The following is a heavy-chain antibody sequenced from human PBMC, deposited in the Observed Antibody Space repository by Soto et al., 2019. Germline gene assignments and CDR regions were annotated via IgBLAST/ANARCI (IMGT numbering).Heavy chain of an antibody. D-gene: IGHD3-22*01. V-gene: IGHV1-18*01. CDR3: ACLRYYYDSSGYSSFDY. J-gene: IGHJ4*02. CDR1: GYTFTSYG. Sequence: ASVKVSCKASGYTFTSYGISWVRQAPGQGLEWMGWISAYNGNTNYEQKLQGRVTRTTDTSTSTAYMELRSLRSEDTAVYYCACLRYYYDSSGYSSFDYWGQGTLVTVSS. CDR2: ISAYNGNT.